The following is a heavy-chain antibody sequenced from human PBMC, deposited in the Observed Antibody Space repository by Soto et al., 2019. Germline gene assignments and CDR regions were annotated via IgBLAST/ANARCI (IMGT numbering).Heavy chain of an antibody. J-gene: IGHJ6*02. CDR3: ARVVVVAARGHYYYGMDV. D-gene: IGHD2-15*01. CDR2: IYYSGST. CDR1: GGSISSGGYY. Sequence: PSETLSLTCTVSGGSISSGGYYWSWIRQHPGKGLEWIGYIYYSGSTYYNPSLKGRVTISVDTSKNQFSLKLSSVTAADTAVYYCARVVVVAARGHYYYGMDVWGQGTTVTVSS. V-gene: IGHV4-31*03.